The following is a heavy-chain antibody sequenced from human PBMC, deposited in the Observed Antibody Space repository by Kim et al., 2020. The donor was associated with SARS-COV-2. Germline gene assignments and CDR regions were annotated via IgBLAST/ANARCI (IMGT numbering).Heavy chain of an antibody. D-gene: IGHD3-22*01. Sequence: ASVKVSCKASGYSFTTYPMHWVRQAPGQGLEWMGLINAGGDITKYSQTFQGRVTITRDTSATTGYMELSSLRSEDTAIYYFARREGGAVGYILDYWGQG. J-gene: IGHJ4*02. CDR2: INAGGDIT. CDR3: ARREGGAVGYILDY. V-gene: IGHV1-3*01. CDR1: GYSFTTYP.